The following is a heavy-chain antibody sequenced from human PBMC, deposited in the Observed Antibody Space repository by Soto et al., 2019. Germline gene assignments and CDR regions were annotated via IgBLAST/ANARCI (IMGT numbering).Heavy chain of an antibody. CDR3: ARTYFGSGRYSY. Sequence: QLQLQESGPGLVEPSETLSLTCTVSGGSISGTNEYWGWIRQPPGKGLEWIASIHYDGRTYYTPSLKGRLTISADTPKHRFSLKLSSVTAAYTAVYYWARTYFGSGRYSYWGQGTLVIVSS. CDR1: GGSISGTNEY. V-gene: IGHV4-39*02. D-gene: IGHD3-10*01. J-gene: IGHJ1*01. CDR2: IHYDGRT.